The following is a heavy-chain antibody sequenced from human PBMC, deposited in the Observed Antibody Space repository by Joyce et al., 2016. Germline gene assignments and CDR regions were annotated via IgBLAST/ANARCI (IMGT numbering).Heavy chain of an antibody. CDR1: GFTFSSYS. CDR3: ARNSAPRASTYYGLDV. D-gene: IGHD5/OR15-5a*01. CDR2: ISSNGNYI. J-gene: IGHJ6*02. Sequence: EVQLVESGGGLVRPGGSLRLSCAAFGFTFSSYSMNWVRQVPGKGREWVSFISSNGNYIYYAASVKGRFTISRDNAKSSLFLQMDSLRAEDTAVYYCARNSAPRASTYYGLDVWGQGTTVTVSS. V-gene: IGHV3-21*01.